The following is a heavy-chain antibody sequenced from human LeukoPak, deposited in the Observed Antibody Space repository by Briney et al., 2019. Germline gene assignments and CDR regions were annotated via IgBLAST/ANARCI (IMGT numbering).Heavy chain of an antibody. J-gene: IGHJ4*02. CDR3: ARGPGDYGLDY. CDR2: INHSGST. CDR1: GRSFSDYY. D-gene: IGHD4-17*01. Sequence: KPSETLSLTCAVYGRSFSDYYWSWIRQPPGKGLEWIGEINHSGSTNYNPSLKSRVTISVDTSKNQFSLKLSSVTAADTAVYYCARGPGDYGLDYWGQGTLVTVSS. V-gene: IGHV4-34*01.